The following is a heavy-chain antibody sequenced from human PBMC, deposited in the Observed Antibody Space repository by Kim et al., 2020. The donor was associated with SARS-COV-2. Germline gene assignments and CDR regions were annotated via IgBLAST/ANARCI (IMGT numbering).Heavy chain of an antibody. CDR3: ARTSSGYDFHDSFDI. Sequence: QKFKGRVTMTRATSISTAYMELSRLRSDDTAVYYCARTSSGYDFHDSFDIWGQGTMVTVSS. J-gene: IGHJ3*02. V-gene: IGHV1-2*02. D-gene: IGHD5-12*01.